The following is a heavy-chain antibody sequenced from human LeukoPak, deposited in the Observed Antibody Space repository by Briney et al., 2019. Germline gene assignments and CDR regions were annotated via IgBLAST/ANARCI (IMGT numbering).Heavy chain of an antibody. V-gene: IGHV3-66*01. CDR1: GFTVSSDF. Sequence: GGSLRLSCAASGFTVSSDFMAWVRQSPGTGLDWVSAVYAGGSTHYADSVKGRFTISRDSSKNTLDLQMNNLRVEDTAVYYCARGNIVYYYGMDVRGQGTTVTVSS. CDR2: VYAGGST. J-gene: IGHJ6*02. CDR3: ARGNIVYYYGMDV. D-gene: IGHD2/OR15-2a*01.